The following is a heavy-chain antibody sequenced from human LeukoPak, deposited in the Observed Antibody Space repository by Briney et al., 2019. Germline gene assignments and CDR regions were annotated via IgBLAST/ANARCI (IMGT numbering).Heavy chain of an antibody. J-gene: IGHJ4*02. CDR3: AREPYGSGTFDY. CDR1: GGSISSYY. CDR2: IYYTGST. V-gene: IGHV4-59*01. Sequence: SETLSLTCTVSGGSISSYYWSWIRQPPGKGLEWIGYIYYTGSTNYNPSLKSRVTISVDTSRNQFSLKLSSVTAADTAEYYCAREPYGSGTFDYWGQGTLVTVSA. D-gene: IGHD3-10*01.